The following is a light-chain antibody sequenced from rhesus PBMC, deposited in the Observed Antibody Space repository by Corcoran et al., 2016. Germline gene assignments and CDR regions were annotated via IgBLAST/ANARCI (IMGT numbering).Light chain of an antibody. J-gene: IGKJ2*01. CDR3: YQHSSGYS. V-gene: IGKV3-10*01. Sequence: QVILTQSPATLSLSPGERATLSCRASQSVSSYLAWYQQKPRQAPRLLIFGASSMATGIPDRVSGSGSGTYFTLTISSVETEDVGVYHCYQHSSGYSFGQGTKVEIK. CDR1: QSVSSY. CDR2: GAS.